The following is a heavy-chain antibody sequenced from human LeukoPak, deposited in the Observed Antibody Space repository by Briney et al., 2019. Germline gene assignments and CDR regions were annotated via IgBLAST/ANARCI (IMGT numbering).Heavy chain of an antibody. Sequence: SETLSLTCTVSGGSISSYYWSWIRQPAGKGLEWIGRICSTGSTNYNTSLKSRVTMSVDTSKNQFSLRLRSVTAADTAVYYCARQIASAGTAGFDVWGQGALVTVSS. J-gene: IGHJ4*02. CDR1: GGSISSYY. CDR2: ICSTGST. V-gene: IGHV4-4*07. D-gene: IGHD6-13*01. CDR3: ARQIASAGTAGFDV.